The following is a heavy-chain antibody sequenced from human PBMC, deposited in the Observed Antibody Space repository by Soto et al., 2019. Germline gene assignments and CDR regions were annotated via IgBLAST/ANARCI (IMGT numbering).Heavy chain of an antibody. J-gene: IGHJ3*02. Sequence: QVQLVQSGAEVKKPGSSVKVSCEASGGTFSSYAISWVRQAPGQGLEWMGGIIPIFGTANYAQKFQGRVTITADESTSTAYMELSSLRSEDTAVYYCAGYMIVVVRGTAAFDIWGQGTMVTVSS. CDR2: IIPIFGTA. CDR3: AGYMIVVVRGTAAFDI. CDR1: GGTFSSYA. D-gene: IGHD3-22*01. V-gene: IGHV1-69*01.